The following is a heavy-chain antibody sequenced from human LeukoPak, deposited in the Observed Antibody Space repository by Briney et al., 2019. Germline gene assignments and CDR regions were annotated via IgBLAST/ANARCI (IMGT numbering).Heavy chain of an antibody. D-gene: IGHD3-10*01. CDR1: GGSISSYY. CDR2: IYTSGST. V-gene: IGHV4-4*07. J-gene: IGHJ6*02. Sequence: SETLSLTCTVSGGSISSYYWGWIRQPAGKGLEWIGRIYTSGSTNYNPSLKSRVTMSVDTSKNQFSLKLSSVTAADTAVYYCARDRGRAGGYYHYYYGMDVWGQGTTVTVSS. CDR3: ARDRGRAGGYYHYYYGMDV.